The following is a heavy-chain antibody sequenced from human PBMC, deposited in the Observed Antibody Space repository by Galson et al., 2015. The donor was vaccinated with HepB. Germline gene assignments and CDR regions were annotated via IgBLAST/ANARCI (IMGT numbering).Heavy chain of an antibody. V-gene: IGHV3-73*01. CDR3: ARLRDFSGYSSR. J-gene: IGHJ4*02. Sequence: SLRLSCAASGFTFSGSAIHWVRQASGKGPEWVGRIRSRANNYATSYVPSLGGRFTISRDDSKNMAYLHMRSLKTEDTAVYYCARLRDFSGYSSRWGQRTPVTVSS. CDR1: GFTFSGSA. CDR2: IRSRANNYAT. D-gene: IGHD5-12*01.